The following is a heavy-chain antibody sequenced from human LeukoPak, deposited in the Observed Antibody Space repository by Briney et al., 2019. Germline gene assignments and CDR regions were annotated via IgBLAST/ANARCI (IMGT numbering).Heavy chain of an antibody. Sequence: GGSLRLSCAASGFTFSSYAMHWVRQAPGKGLEYVSAISSNGGSTYYANSVKGRFTISRDNSKNTLYLQMGSLRAEDMAVYYCAREVRLLPDYWGQGTLVTVSS. D-gene: IGHD2-21*02. CDR3: AREVRLLPDY. V-gene: IGHV3-64*01. CDR2: ISSNGGST. J-gene: IGHJ4*02. CDR1: GFTFSSYA.